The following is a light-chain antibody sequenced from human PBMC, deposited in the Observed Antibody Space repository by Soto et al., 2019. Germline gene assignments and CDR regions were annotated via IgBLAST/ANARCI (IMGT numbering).Light chain of an antibody. CDR2: GNS. V-gene: IGLV1-40*01. J-gene: IGLJ2*01. Sequence: QSALTQPPSVSGAPGQRVTISCTGSSSNIGAGYDVHWYQQLPGTAPKLLIYGNSNRPSGVPDRFSGSKSGTSASLAITGLQAEDEADYYCQSYDSSLGSVLGGGTRSPS. CDR1: SSNIGAGYD. CDR3: QSYDSSLGSV.